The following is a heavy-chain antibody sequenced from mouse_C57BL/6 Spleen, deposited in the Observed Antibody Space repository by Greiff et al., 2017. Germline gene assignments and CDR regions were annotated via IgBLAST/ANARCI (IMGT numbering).Heavy chain of an antibody. J-gene: IGHJ2*01. CDR2: IDPSDSYT. CDR1: GYTFTSYW. D-gene: IGHD3-2*02. V-gene: IGHV1-50*01. Sequence: QVQLQQPGAELVKPGASVKLSCKASGYTFTSYWMQWVKQRPGQGLEWIGEIDPSDSYTNYNQKFKGKATLTVDTSSSTAYMQLSSLTSEDSAFYYCARTAQATYFDYWGQGTTLTVSS. CDR3: ARTAQATYFDY.